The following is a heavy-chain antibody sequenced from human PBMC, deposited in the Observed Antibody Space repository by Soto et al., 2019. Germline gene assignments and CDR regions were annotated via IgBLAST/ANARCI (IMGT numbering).Heavy chain of an antibody. V-gene: IGHV3-33*01. CDR1: GFTFSSYG. J-gene: IGHJ6*02. Sequence: QVQLVESGGGVVKPGRSRRLSCAASGFTFSSYGMHWVRKAPGKGLERVAVIWYDGSNKYYADSVKGRFTISRDNSKNTLYLHMNSLRAEDTAVYYCARDLGLWFDYYYGMDVWGQGTTVTVSS. CDR3: ARDLGLWFDYYYGMDV. CDR2: IWYDGSNK. D-gene: IGHD3-10*01.